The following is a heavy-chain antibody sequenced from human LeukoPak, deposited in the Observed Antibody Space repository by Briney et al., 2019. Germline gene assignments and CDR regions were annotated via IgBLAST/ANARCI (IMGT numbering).Heavy chain of an antibody. V-gene: IGHV4-39*01. CDR1: GGSISSYSYY. D-gene: IGHD3-22*01. CDR2: IYYSGST. Sequence: SETLSLTCTVSGGSISSYSYYWGWIRQPPGKGLEWIGSIYYSGSTYYNPSLKSRVTISVDASKNQFSLKLTSVTAADTAVYYCARHAIDGSGYYFDYFDYWGQGTLVTVSS. J-gene: IGHJ4*02. CDR3: ARHAIDGSGYYFDYFDY.